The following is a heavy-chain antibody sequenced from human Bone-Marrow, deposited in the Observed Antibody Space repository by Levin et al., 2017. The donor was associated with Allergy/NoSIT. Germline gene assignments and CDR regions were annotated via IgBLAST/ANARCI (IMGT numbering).Heavy chain of an antibody. D-gene: IGHD6-19*01. J-gene: IGHJ4*02. CDR3: ARLVLGSIAVADADYFDY. CDR1: GGSFSGYY. Sequence: SETLSLTCAVYGGSFSGYYWSWIRQPPGKGLEWIGEINHSGSTNYNPSLKSRVTISVDTSKNQFSLKLSSVTAADTAVYYCARLVLGSIAVADADYFDYWGQGTLVTVSS. V-gene: IGHV4-34*01. CDR2: INHSGST.